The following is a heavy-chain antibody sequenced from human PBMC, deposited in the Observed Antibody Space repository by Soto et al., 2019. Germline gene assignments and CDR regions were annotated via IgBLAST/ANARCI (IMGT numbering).Heavy chain of an antibody. D-gene: IGHD6-19*01. V-gene: IGHV4-34*01. CDR1: GGSFSGYY. Sequence: SETLSLTCAVYGGSFSGYYWSWIRQPPGKGLEWIGEINHSGSTNYNPSLKSRVTISVDTSKNQFSLKLSSVTAADTAVYYCARREEQWLVPAIYYFDYWGQGTLVTVSS. J-gene: IGHJ4*02. CDR2: INHSGST. CDR3: ARREEQWLVPAIYYFDY.